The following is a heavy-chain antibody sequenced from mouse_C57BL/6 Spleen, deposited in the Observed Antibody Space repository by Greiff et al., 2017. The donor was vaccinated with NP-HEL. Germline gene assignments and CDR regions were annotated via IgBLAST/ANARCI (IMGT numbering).Heavy chain of an antibody. D-gene: IGHD1-1*01. Sequence: EVQLQQSGPELVKPGASVKISCKASGYTFTDYYMNWVKQSHGKSLEWIGDINPNNGGTSYNQKFKGKATLTVDKSSSTAYMELRSLTSEDSAVYYCARGGLLLDMDYWGQGTSVTVSS. V-gene: IGHV1-26*01. CDR1: GYTFTDYY. CDR3: ARGGLLLDMDY. CDR2: INPNNGGT. J-gene: IGHJ4*01.